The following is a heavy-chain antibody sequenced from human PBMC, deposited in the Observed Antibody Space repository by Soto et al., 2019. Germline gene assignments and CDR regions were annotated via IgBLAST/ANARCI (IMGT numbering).Heavy chain of an antibody. CDR1: GGSIGSGGYY. Sequence: SETLSLTCTVSGGSIGSGGYYWSWIRQHPGKGLEWIGYIYYSGSTNYNPSLKSRVTISVDTSKNQFSLKLSSVTAADTAVYYCARVNRLVTPREVDGYYYYYYMDVWGKGTTVTVSS. J-gene: IGHJ6*03. V-gene: IGHV4-61*08. CDR2: IYYSGST. CDR3: ARVNRLVTPREVDGYYYYYYMDV. D-gene: IGHD1-26*01.